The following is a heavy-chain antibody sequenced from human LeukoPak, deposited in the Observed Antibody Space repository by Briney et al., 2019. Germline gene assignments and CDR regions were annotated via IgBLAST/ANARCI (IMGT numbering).Heavy chain of an antibody. CDR2: IKQDGSEK. Sequence: GGSLRLSCAASGFSFSTYAMSWVRQSPGKGLEWVANIKQDGSEKYYVDSVKGRFTISRDNAKNSLYLQMNSLRAEDTAVYYCARSRDYYGSGSYYYYWGQGTLVTVSS. D-gene: IGHD3-10*01. J-gene: IGHJ4*02. V-gene: IGHV3-7*01. CDR3: ARSRDYYGSGSYYYY. CDR1: GFSFSTYA.